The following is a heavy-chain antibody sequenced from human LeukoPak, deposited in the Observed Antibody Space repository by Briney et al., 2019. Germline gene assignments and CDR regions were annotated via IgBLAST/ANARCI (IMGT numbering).Heavy chain of an antibody. CDR3: ARDRTSGYNWFDP. CDR2: INPNSGDT. J-gene: IGHJ5*02. V-gene: IGHV1-2*02. CDR1: GYNFPSYG. Sequence: ASVKVSCKASGYNFPSYGINWVRQAPGQGLEWMGWINPNSGDTNYAQKFQGRVTMTRDTSISTAYMELSRLTSDDTAMYYCARDRTSGYNWFDPWGQGTLVTVSS. D-gene: IGHD3-22*01.